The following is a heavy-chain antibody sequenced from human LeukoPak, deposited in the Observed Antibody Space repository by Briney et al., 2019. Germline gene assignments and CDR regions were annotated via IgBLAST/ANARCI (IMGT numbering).Heavy chain of an antibody. V-gene: IGHV3-48*04. CDR2: ISSSGSTI. CDR1: GFTFSSYS. CDR3: ARGGYAFPLDP. Sequence: GGSLRLSCAASGFTFSSYSMNWVRQAPGKGLEWVSSISSSGSTIYYADSVKGRFTISRDNAKNSLYLQMNSLRAEDTAVYYCARGGYAFPLDPWGQGTLVTVSS. J-gene: IGHJ5*02. D-gene: IGHD5-12*01.